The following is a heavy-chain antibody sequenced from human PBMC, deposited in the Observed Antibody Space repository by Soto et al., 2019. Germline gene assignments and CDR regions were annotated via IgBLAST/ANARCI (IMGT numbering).Heavy chain of an antibody. J-gene: IGHJ4*02. V-gene: IGHV3-48*02. Sequence: GGSLRLSCAASGFTFSSYSVNWVRQAPGKGLEWVSYISSGSKTILYADSVKGRFTVSRDNAKNSQYLQMNSLRDEDTAVYYCAREDILGARSFDYWGQGTLVTVSS. CDR1: GFTFSSYS. CDR3: AREDILGARSFDY. D-gene: IGHD1-26*01. CDR2: ISSGSKTI.